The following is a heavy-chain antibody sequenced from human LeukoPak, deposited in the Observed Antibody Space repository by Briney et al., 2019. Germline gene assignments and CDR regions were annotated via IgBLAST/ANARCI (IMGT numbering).Heavy chain of an antibody. Sequence: GGSLRLSCAASGFTFSSYEMNWVRQAPGKGLEWVSYISSSGSTIYYADSVKGRFTISRDNAKNSLYLQMNSLRAEDTAVYYCARDQSHYDFWSGYYPYYMDVWGKGTTVTVSS. D-gene: IGHD3-3*01. CDR1: GFTFSSYE. V-gene: IGHV3-48*03. J-gene: IGHJ6*03. CDR2: ISSSGSTI. CDR3: ARDQSHYDFWSGYYPYYMDV.